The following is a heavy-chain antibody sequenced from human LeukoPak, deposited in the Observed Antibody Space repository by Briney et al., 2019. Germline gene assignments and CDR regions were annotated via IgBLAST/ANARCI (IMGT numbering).Heavy chain of an antibody. J-gene: IGHJ3*02. V-gene: IGHV1-46*01. CDR2: IDPSGGST. CDR1: GYTFTTYH. CDR3: ARLSQQTFDI. Sequence: ASVKVSCKASGYTFTTYHMHWVRQAPGQGLEWMGIIDPSGGSTSYAQKFQGRVTMTRDTSTSTVYMELSSLRSDDTAVYYCARLSQQTFDICGQGTLVTVSS.